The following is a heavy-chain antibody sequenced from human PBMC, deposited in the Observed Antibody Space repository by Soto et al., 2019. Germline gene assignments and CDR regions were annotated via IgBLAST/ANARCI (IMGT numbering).Heavy chain of an antibody. V-gene: IGHV3-30*18. CDR2: ISYDGSNK. J-gene: IGHJ6*02. Sequence: GGSLRLSCAASGFTFSSYGMHWVRQAPGKGLEWVAVISYDGSNKYYADSVKGRFTISRDNSKNTLYPQMNSLRAEDTAVYYCAKDLNYYDSSGYYHEGGYYYYGMDVWDQGTTVTVSS. CDR1: GFTFSSYG. CDR3: AKDLNYYDSSGYYHEGGYYYYGMDV. D-gene: IGHD3-22*01.